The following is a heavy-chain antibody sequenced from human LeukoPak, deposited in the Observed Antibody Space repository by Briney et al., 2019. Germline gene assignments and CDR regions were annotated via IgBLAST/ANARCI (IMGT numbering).Heavy chain of an antibody. CDR2: IYYGGSP. D-gene: IGHD1-26*01. CDR3: ARHGGSYDFDY. J-gene: IGHJ4*02. V-gene: IGHV4-59*08. CDR1: GGSISSYY. Sequence: SETLSLTCTVSGGSISSYYWSRIRQPPGKGLDWIGYIYYGGSPNYNPSLKSRVTISVDTSKNQFSLKLRSVTAADTAVYYCARHGGSYDFDYWGRGTLVTVSS.